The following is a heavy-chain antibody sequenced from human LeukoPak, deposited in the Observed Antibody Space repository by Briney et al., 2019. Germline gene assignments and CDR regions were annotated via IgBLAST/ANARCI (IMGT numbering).Heavy chain of an antibody. J-gene: IGHJ5*02. CDR1: GGSFSGYY. D-gene: IGHD6-6*01. V-gene: IGHV4-34*01. CDR3: ARVPGSSIAARPGAWFDP. CDR2: INHSGST. Sequence: PSETLSLTCAVYGGSFSGYYWSWIRQPPGEGLEWIGEINHSGSTNYNPSLKSRVTISVDTSKNQFSLKLSSVTAADTAVYYCARVPGSSIAARPGAWFDPWGQGTLVTVSS.